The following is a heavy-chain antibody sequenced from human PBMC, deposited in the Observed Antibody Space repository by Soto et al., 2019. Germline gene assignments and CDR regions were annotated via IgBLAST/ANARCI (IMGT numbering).Heavy chain of an antibody. D-gene: IGHD6-13*01. CDR2: IKQDGSEK. CDR1: GFTFSSYW. V-gene: IGHV3-7*02. Sequence: EVQLVESGGGLVQSGGSLRLSCEASGFTFSSYWMSWVRQAPGKGLEWVANIKQDGSEKYYVDSVKGRFTISRDSAKNSLYLQMNSLRVEDTAVYYCAKHSSSWWYFQHWGQGTLVTVSS. CDR3: AKHSSSWWYFQH. J-gene: IGHJ1*01.